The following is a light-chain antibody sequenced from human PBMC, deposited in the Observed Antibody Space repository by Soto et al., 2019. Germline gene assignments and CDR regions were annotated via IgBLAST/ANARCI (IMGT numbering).Light chain of an antibody. J-gene: IGKJ2*01. V-gene: IGKV1-33*01. Sequence: DIQMTQSPSSLSASVGDRVTITCQASQDISNYLKWYQQKPGKAPKLLIYDASNLETGVPSRFSGSGSGTDFTFTISSLQPEDIATYYCQHYDNLPYTFGQGTKLEIK. CDR1: QDISNY. CDR3: QHYDNLPYT. CDR2: DAS.